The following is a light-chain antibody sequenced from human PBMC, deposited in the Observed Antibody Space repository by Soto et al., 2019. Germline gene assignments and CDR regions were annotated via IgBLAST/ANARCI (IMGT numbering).Light chain of an antibody. V-gene: IGLV2-11*01. CDR1: NSDVGAYNF. Sequence: QSLLTQPRSVSGSPGQSVTISCTGTNSDVGAYNFISWYQQLPGKAPKLMISAVSQRPSGVPDRFSGSKSGNTASLTISGLQAEDEGDYYCFSYTASHTWVFGGGTKVTVL. J-gene: IGLJ3*02. CDR2: AVS. CDR3: FSYTASHTWV.